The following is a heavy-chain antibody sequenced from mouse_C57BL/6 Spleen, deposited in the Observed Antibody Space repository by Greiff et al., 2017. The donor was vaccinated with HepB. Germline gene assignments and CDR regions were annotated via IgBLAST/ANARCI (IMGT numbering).Heavy chain of an antibody. J-gene: IGHJ3*01. Sequence: QVQLQQSGAELARPGASVKLSCKASGYTFTSYGISWVKQRTGQGLEWIGEIYPRSGNTYYNEKFKGKATLTADKSSSTAYMELRSLTSEDSAVYFCARGRAYDYERTWFAYWGQGTLVTVSA. D-gene: IGHD2-4*01. CDR1: GYTFTSYG. V-gene: IGHV1-81*01. CDR2: IYPRSGNT. CDR3: ARGRAYDYERTWFAY.